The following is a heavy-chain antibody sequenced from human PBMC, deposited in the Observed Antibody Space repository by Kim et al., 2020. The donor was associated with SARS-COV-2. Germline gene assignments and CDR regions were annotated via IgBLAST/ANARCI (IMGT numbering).Heavy chain of an antibody. CDR1: GFTFSNAC. D-gene: IGHD3-9*01. CDR3: TTLLRYFDWLAVKYYYFGMDV. Sequence: GGSLRLSCAASGFTFSNACMSWVRQAPGKGLEWVGRIKCKTDGGTTDYAAPVKGRFTISRDDSKNTLYLQINSLKTEDTAVYYCTTLLRYFDWLAVKYYYFGMDVWGQGPTVTVSS. CDR2: IKCKTDGGTT. V-gene: IGHV3-15*01. J-gene: IGHJ6*02.